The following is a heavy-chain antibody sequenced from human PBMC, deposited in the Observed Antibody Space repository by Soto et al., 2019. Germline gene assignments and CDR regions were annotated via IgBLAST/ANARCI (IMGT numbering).Heavy chain of an antibody. Sequence: SDKLPVTCTVSGGSMRNYFWTWIRQPPGKRLEWIGYIHYSGTTSFFPSYNPSLRSRVTISEDTSKNQFSLKLLSVTTADTAVYFCAAGEAIRRNLAPSYLDFWGQGTLLTVS. CDR1: GGSMRNYF. J-gene: IGHJ4*02. CDR3: AAGEAIRRNLAPSYLDF. D-gene: IGHD6-13*01. V-gene: IGHV4-59*01. CDR2: IHYSGTT.